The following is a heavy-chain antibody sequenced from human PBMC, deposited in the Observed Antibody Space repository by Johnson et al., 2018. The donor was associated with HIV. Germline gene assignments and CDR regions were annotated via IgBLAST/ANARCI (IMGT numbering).Heavy chain of an antibody. Sequence: VQVVESGGGLIQPGGSLRLSCAASGFTVSSNYMSWVRQAPGQGLEWVSLIYSGGSTYYADSVKGRFTISRDDSRNTLHLQMNSLRAEDTAVYYCARESNGDYVAFDIWGQGTMVTVSS. D-gene: IGHD4-17*01. CDR2: IYSGGST. CDR3: ARESNGDYVAFDI. CDR1: GFTVSSNY. V-gene: IGHV3-53*01. J-gene: IGHJ3*02.